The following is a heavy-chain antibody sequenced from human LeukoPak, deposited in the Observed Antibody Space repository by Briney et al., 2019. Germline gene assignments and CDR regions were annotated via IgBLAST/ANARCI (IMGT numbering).Heavy chain of an antibody. CDR1: GGTFSSYT. V-gene: IGHV1-69*02. D-gene: IGHD1-1*01. J-gene: IGHJ3*02. CDR2: IIPILGIA. Sequence: SVKVSCKASGGTFSSYTISWVRQAPGQGVEWMGRIIPILGIANYAQKFQGRVTITADKSTSTAYMELSSLRSEDTAVYYCASAGAFDIWGQGTMVTVSS. CDR3: ASAGAFDI.